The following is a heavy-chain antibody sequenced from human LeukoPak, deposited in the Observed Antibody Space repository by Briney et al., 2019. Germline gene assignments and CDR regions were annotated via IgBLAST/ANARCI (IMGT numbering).Heavy chain of an antibody. CDR1: GGTFSSYA. CDR3: ARDTLAGSYPPDY. CDR2: IIPILGIA. D-gene: IGHD1-26*01. V-gene: IGHV1-69*04. Sequence: SVKVSCKASGGTFSSYAISWVRQAPGQGLEWMGRIIPILGIANYAQKFQGKVTITADKSTSTAYMELSSLRSEDTAVYYCARDTLAGSYPPDYWGQGNLVTVSS. J-gene: IGHJ4*02.